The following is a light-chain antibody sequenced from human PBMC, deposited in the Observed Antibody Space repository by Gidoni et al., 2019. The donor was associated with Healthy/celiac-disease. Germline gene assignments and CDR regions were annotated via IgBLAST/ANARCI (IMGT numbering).Light chain of an antibody. CDR2: GAS. CDR1: QSVSSN. V-gene: IGKV3-15*01. Sequence: EIVMTQSPATLSVSPGERATLSCRASQSVSSNLAWYQQKPGQAPRLLIYGASTPATGIPARFSGSGSGTEFTLTISSLQSEDFAVYYCQQYNNWPLFGGGTKVEIK. J-gene: IGKJ4*01. CDR3: QQYNNWPL.